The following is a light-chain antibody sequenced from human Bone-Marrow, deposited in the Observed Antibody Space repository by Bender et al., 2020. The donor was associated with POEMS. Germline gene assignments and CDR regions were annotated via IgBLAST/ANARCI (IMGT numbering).Light chain of an antibody. Sequence: QSALTQPPSVAGSPGQSVTIFCTGTSSDVGSYNRVSWYQQPPGTAPKLVIYEVINRPSGVPDRFSGSKSGNTASLTISGLQAEDEADYYCSSYTSSSTPYVFGTGTKVTVL. CDR3: SSYTSSSTPYV. V-gene: IGLV2-18*02. CDR2: EVI. CDR1: SSDVGSYNR. J-gene: IGLJ1*01.